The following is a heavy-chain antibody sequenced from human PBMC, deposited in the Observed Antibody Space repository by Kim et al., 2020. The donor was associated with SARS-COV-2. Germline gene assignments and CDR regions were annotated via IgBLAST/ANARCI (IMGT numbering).Heavy chain of an antibody. J-gene: IGHJ4*02. V-gene: IGHV3-15*01. CDR1: GIYGGTFTDAW. CDR3: TWQSRDSGSYM. Sequence: GGSLRLSCAASGIYGGTFTDAWMTWVGRILSKVSGGTIDYAAPVKGRFTISRDDSESTLYLQMNSLATEDTAMYYCTWQSRDSGSYMWGQGTLVTVS. CDR2: ILSKVSGGTI. D-gene: IGHD1-26*01.